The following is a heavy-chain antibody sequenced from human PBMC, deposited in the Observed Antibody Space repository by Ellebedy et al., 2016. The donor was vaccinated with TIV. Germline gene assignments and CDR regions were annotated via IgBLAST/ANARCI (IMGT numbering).Heavy chain of an antibody. CDR1: GFTFADYA. CDR3: LRGVVSSSWYVYYYGMDV. J-gene: IGHJ6*02. D-gene: IGHD6-13*01. V-gene: IGHV3-9*01. CDR2: ISWNSGSI. Sequence: GGSLRLSCAASGFTFADYAMHWVRQAPGKGLEWVSGISWNSGSIGYADSVKGRFTISRDNAKNSLYLQMNSLRAEDTALYYCLRGVVSSSWYVYYYGMDVWGQGTTVTVSS.